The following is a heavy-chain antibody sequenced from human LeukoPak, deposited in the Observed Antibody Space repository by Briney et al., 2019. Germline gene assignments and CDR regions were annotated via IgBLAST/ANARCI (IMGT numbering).Heavy chain of an antibody. CDR3: ASKYSSSWSFDY. CDR2: IKQDGSEK. V-gene: IGHV3-7*01. D-gene: IGHD6-13*01. CDR1: GFTFSSYW. Sequence: GGSLRLSCAASGFTFSSYWMSWVRQAPGKGLEWVANIKQDGSEKYYVDSVKGRFTISRDNAKNSLHLQMNSLRAEDTAVYYCASKYSSSWSFDYWGQGTLVTVSS. J-gene: IGHJ4*02.